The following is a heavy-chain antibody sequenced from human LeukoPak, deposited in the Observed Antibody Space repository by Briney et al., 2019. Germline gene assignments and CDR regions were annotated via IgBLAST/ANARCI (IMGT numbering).Heavy chain of an antibody. Sequence: SETLSLTCAVYGGSFSRYYWSWIRQPPGKGLEWIGEINHSGSTNYNPSLKSQVTISVDTSKNQFSLKLSSVTAADTAVYYCARVRAMVRGVWVDYWGQGTLVTVSS. CDR1: GGSFSRYY. CDR2: INHSGST. D-gene: IGHD3-10*01. J-gene: IGHJ4*02. V-gene: IGHV4-34*01. CDR3: ARVRAMVRGVWVDY.